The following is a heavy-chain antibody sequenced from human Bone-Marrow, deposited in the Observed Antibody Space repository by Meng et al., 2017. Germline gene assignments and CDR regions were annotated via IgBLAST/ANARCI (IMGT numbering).Heavy chain of an antibody. CDR1: GAAVSSGYW. CDR2: FHHSGTT. Sequence: QVQLQEPGPVLVKPSQTLSLTCGVTGAAVSSGYWWTWVRQPPGKGLEWIGEFHHSGTTNYNPSLRSRVTISVDTSKNQFSLRLTSVTAADTAVYYCAASSGWYRIDSWGQGTLVTVSS. CDR3: AASSGWYRIDS. V-gene: IGHV4-4*02. D-gene: IGHD6-19*01. J-gene: IGHJ4*02.